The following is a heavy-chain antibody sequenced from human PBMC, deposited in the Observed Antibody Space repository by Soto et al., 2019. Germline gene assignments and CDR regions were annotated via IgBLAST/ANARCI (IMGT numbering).Heavy chain of an antibody. Sequence: ASVKVSCKASGGTFSSYAISWVRQAPGQGLEWMGGIIPIFGTANYAQKFQGRVTITADESTSTAYMELSSLRSEDTAVYYCARDGTSSSSSFDYWGQGTLVTVSS. V-gene: IGHV1-69*13. CDR1: GGTFSSYA. D-gene: IGHD6-6*01. J-gene: IGHJ4*02. CDR2: IIPIFGTA. CDR3: ARDGTSSSSSFDY.